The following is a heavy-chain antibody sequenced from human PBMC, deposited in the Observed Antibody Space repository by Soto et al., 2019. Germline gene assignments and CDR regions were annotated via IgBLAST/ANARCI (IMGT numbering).Heavy chain of an antibody. CDR3: ARVSSSSWYYYYYGMDV. V-gene: IGHV3-30-3*01. Sequence: LRLSCAASGFTFSSYAMHWVRQAPGKGLEWVAVISYDGSNKYYADSVKGRFTISRDNSKNTLYLQMNSLRAEDTAVYYCARVSSSSWYYYYYGMDVWGQGTTVTVSS. CDR1: GFTFSSYA. D-gene: IGHD6-13*01. J-gene: IGHJ6*02. CDR2: ISYDGSNK.